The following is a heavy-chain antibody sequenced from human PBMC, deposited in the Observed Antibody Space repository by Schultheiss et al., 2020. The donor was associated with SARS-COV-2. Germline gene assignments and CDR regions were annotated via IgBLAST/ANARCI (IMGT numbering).Heavy chain of an antibody. CDR2: ISYDGSNK. V-gene: IGHV3-30*19. D-gene: IGHD6-13*01. CDR1: GFTFSSYG. CDR3: ARRLTSSSWYGSKYNWFDP. J-gene: IGHJ5*02. Sequence: GGSLRLSCAASGFTFSSYGMHWVRQAPGKGLEWVAVISYDGSNKYYADSVKGRFTISRDNAKNSLYLQMNSLRAEDTAVYYCARRLTSSSWYGSKYNWFDPWGQGTLVTVSS.